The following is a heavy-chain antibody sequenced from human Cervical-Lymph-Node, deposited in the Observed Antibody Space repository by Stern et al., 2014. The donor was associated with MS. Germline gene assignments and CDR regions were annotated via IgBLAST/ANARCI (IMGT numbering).Heavy chain of an antibody. CDR1: GYSLTSYW. D-gene: IGHD6-6*01. CDR3: ARLQDSSSSWAGNYFDY. V-gene: IGHV5-51*03. CDR2: IYPGDSDT. Sequence: EVQLVESGAEVKKPGESLKISCKGSGYSLTSYWIGWVRQMPGKGLEWMGIIYPGDSDTKYSPSFQSPGTLSADKSLRTPYPHWSSLKASDTAIYYCARLQDSSSSWAGNYFDYWGQGTLVTVSS. J-gene: IGHJ4*02.